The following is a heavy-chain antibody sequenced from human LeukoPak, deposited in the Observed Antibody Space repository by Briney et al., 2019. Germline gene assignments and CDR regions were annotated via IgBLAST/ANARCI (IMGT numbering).Heavy chain of an antibody. Sequence: SGTLSLTCDVSGGSISRSNWWSWVRQPPGKGLQWIGEIYHSGTTNYSPSLKSRVTISLDTSRNQFSLKLNSVTAADTAVYYCAKSNGYGLIDIWGQGTMVTVSS. CDR3: AKSNGYGLIDI. CDR1: GGSISRSNW. CDR2: IYHSGTT. V-gene: IGHV4-4*02. D-gene: IGHD3-10*01. J-gene: IGHJ3*02.